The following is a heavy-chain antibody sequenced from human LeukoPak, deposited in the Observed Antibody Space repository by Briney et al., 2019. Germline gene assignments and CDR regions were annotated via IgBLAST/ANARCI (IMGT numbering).Heavy chain of an antibody. J-gene: IGHJ3*02. CDR3: ARPASAADRRDAFDI. Sequence: GESLKISCKGSGYSFTSYWIGWVRQVPGKGLEWMGIIYPGDSDTRYSPSFQGQVTISADKSISTAYLQWSSLKASDTAMYYCARPASAADRRDAFDIWGQGTMVTVSS. D-gene: IGHD6-13*01. CDR1: GYSFTSYW. V-gene: IGHV5-51*01. CDR2: IYPGDSDT.